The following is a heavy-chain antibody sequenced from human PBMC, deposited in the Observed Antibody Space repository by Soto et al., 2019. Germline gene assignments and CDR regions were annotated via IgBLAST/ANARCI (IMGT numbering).Heavy chain of an antibody. J-gene: IGHJ4*02. CDR2: IKGDGSTT. Sequence: EVQLVESGGGLVQPGGSLRLSCAASGFTFSKYGIHWVRQAQGKGLVWVSGIKGDGSTTNYADSVKGRFTISRDNSKDVVFLNMNTMTADDTSVYYWARGGYGLWLNDYWGQGTLVTVSS. V-gene: IGHV3-74*01. CDR3: ARGGYGLWLNDY. CDR1: GFTFSKYG. D-gene: IGHD5-18*01.